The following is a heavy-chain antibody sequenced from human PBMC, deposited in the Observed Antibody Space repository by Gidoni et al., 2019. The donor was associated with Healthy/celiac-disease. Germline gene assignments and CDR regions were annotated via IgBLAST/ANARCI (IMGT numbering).Heavy chain of an antibody. CDR1: GYTFTSYY. V-gene: IGHV1-46*01. CDR2: INPSGGST. Sequence: QVQLVQSGAEVKKPGASVKVSCKASGYTFTSYYMHWVRQAPGQGLEWMGIINPSGGSTSYAQKFQGRVTMTRDTSTSTVYMELSSLGSEDTAVYYCARDRGGWLRLHSYYYYGMDVWGQGTTVTVSS. J-gene: IGHJ6*02. D-gene: IGHD5-12*01. CDR3: ARDRGGWLRLHSYYYYGMDV.